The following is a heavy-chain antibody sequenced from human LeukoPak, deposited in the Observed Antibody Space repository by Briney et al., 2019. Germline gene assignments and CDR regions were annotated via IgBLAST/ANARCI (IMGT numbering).Heavy chain of an antibody. CDR3: AKRGVVIRVILVGFHKEAYYFDS. D-gene: IGHD3-22*01. CDR2: ISDSGGST. V-gene: IGHV3-23*01. J-gene: IGHJ4*02. CDR1: GITLSTYG. Sequence: GGSLRLSCAVSGITLSTYGMSWVSQDPGKWLEWVAGISDSGGSTNYADSVKGRFTISRDNPKNTLYLQMNSLRAEDTAVYFCAKRGVVIRVILVGFHKEAYYFDSWGQGALVTVSS.